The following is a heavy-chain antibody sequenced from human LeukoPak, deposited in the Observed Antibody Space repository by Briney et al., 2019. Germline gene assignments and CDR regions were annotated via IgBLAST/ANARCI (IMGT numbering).Heavy chain of an antibody. CDR2: ISWNSGSI. Sequence: PGRSLSLSCAASGFTFDDYAMHWVRQAPGKGLEWVSGISWNSGSIGYADSVKGRFTISRDNAKNSLYLQMNSLRAEDTALYYCAKDNMGAGNSGYDKGGFDYWGQGTLVTVSS. CDR1: GFTFDDYA. J-gene: IGHJ4*02. D-gene: IGHD5-12*01. CDR3: AKDNMGAGNSGYDKGGFDY. V-gene: IGHV3-9*01.